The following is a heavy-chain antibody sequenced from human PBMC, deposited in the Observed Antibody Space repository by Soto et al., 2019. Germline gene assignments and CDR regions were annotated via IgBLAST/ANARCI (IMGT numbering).Heavy chain of an antibody. J-gene: IGHJ3*02. CDR2: ISGSGGST. CDR3: AKDRGRSGYDFGAFDI. V-gene: IGHV3-23*01. CDR1: GFTFSGYA. D-gene: IGHD5-12*01. Sequence: GGSVRLSCAASGFTFSGYAMSWVRQAPGKGLEWVSAISGSGGSTYYADSVKGRFTISRDNSKNTLDLQMNSLRAEDTAVYFCAKDRGRSGYDFGAFDIWGQGTMVTVS.